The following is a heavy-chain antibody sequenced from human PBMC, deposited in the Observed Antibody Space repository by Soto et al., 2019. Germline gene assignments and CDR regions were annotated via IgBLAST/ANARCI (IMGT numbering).Heavy chain of an antibody. CDR1: GYTFTSYG. J-gene: IGHJ6*02. V-gene: IGHV1-18*04. Sequence: QVQLVQSGAEVKKPGASVKVSCKASGYTFTSYGVSWVRQAPGQWLEWMGWISGYNGNTDYAQKLQGRDTMTTDTSTRTAYMELRSLRSDDTAVYYWAKTGTGYYGSGCPYYCGKDVWGQGTTVTVSS. CDR3: AKTGTGYYGSGCPYYCGKDV. D-gene: IGHD3-10*01. CDR2: ISGYNGNT.